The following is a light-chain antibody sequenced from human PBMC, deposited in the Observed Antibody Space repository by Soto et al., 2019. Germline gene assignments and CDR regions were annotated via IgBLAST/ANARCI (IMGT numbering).Light chain of an antibody. Sequence: QSVLTQPASVSGSPGQSITISCTGSNSDLGDYYYVSWYQHHPGKAPKLMIYEVSNRPSGVSNRFSGSKSGNTASLTISRLRSEDEADYYCCSYSTATSLGGVFGGGTKLTVL. V-gene: IGLV2-14*01. CDR1: NSDLGDYYY. J-gene: IGLJ2*01. CDR3: CSYSTATSLGGV. CDR2: EVS.